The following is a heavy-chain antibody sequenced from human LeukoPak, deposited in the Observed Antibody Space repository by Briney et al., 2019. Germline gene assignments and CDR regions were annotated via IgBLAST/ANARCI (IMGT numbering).Heavy chain of an antibody. V-gene: IGHV4-59*01. J-gene: IGHJ3*02. CDR1: GGSISSYY. CDR2: IYYSGST. D-gene: IGHD2-15*01. CDR3: ARDGGGSTEGLDAFDI. Sequence: TSETLSLTCTVAGGSISSYYWSWIRQPPGKGLEWIGYIYYSGSTNYNPSLKSRVTISVDTSKNQFSLKLSSVTAADTAVYYCARDGGGSTEGLDAFDIWGQGTMVTVSS.